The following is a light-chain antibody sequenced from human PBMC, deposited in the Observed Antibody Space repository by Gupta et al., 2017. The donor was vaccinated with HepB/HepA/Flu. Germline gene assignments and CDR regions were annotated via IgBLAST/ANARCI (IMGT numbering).Light chain of an antibody. V-gene: IGLV2-14*01. CDR1: SSAVGGYNY. J-gene: IGLJ2*01. CDR2: DVS. Sequence: QSALTQPASVSGSPGQSITISCTGTSSAVGGYNYVSWYQQHPGKAPQLMIYDVSNRPSGVSNRFSCSNSGNTASLTISGLQAEDEADDYCSSYTSSSTVVFGGGTKLTVL. CDR3: SSYTSSSTVV.